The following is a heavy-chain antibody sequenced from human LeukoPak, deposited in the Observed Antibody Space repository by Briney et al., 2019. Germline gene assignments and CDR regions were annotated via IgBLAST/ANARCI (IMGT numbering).Heavy chain of an antibody. CDR3: ARTPDRGWSGPYYFDY. Sequence: ASVKVSCKASGYTFTGYYMHWVRQAPGQGLEWMGWINPNSGGTNYAQRFQGRVTMTRDTSISTAYMELSRLRSDDTAVYYCARTPDRGWSGPYYFDYWGQGTLVTVSS. D-gene: IGHD6-19*01. V-gene: IGHV1-2*02. J-gene: IGHJ4*02. CDR1: GYTFTGYY. CDR2: INPNSGGT.